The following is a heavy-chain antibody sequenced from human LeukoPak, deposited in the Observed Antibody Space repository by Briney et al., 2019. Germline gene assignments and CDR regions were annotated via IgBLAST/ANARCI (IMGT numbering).Heavy chain of an antibody. CDR3: ARDPVDGFALFDY. CDR2: VQASGSI. J-gene: IGHJ4*02. D-gene: IGHD6-19*01. CDR1: DGSISSGSHH. Sequence: SQTLSLTCTVSDGSISSGSHHWSWIRQPAGKGLEWIGGVQASGSINDAPALKSRVTISVDSSRKQISLNLNSVTATDTAVYYCARDPVDGFALFDYWGQGALVPVPS. V-gene: IGHV4-61*02.